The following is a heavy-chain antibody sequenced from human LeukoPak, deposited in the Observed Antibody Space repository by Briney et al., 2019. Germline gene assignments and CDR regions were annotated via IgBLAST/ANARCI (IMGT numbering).Heavy chain of an antibody. CDR3: ARHGEQQVDAQFDY. Sequence: GESLKISCEGSGYSFASYRIGWVRQMPGKGLEWMGIIYPGDSDTRYSPSFQGQVTISADKSISTAYLQWSSLKASDTAMYYCARHGEQQVDAQFDYWGQGILVIVSS. J-gene: IGHJ4*02. CDR1: GYSFASYR. V-gene: IGHV5-51*01. D-gene: IGHD6-13*01. CDR2: IYPGDSDT.